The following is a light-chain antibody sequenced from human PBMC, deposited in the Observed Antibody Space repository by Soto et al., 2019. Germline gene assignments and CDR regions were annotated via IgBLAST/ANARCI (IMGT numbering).Light chain of an antibody. CDR2: DAS. J-gene: IGKJ1*01. Sequence: EVVLTQSPGTLSLSPWERATLSCRASQSISQSLAWYQQRPGQSPRLLIYDASRRATGSADRFTGSGFGADFTLTNSRLAPEDLAVYYCQQYGGSPRTFGQGTKVDIK. CDR3: QQYGGSPRT. V-gene: IGKV3-20*01. CDR1: QSISQS.